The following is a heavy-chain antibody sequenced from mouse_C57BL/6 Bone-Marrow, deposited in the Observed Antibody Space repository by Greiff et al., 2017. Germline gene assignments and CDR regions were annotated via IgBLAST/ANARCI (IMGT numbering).Heavy chain of an antibody. V-gene: IGHV1-55*01. Sequence: QVQLQQPGAELVKPGASVKMSCKASGYTFTSYWITWVKQRPGQGLEWIGDIYPGSGSTNYNEKFKSKATLTVDTSSSTAYMQLSSLTSEDSAVYYCARLTTVVATDWYFDVWGTGTTVTVSS. D-gene: IGHD1-1*01. J-gene: IGHJ1*03. CDR3: ARLTTVVATDWYFDV. CDR1: GYTFTSYW. CDR2: IYPGSGST.